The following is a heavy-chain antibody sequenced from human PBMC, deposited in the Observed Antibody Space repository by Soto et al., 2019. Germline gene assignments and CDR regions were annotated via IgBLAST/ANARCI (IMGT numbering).Heavy chain of an antibody. CDR1: GFTLKNYA. Sequence: EVQLLQSGGGLVQPGGSLRLSCVASGFTLKNYAMNWVRQAPGKGLEWVSAISSGGGSTYYADSVKGRFTISRDNSKNTVFLQMNSLRADDTALYYCVKPSIGYSSFDYWGQGTLVTVSS. V-gene: IGHV3-23*01. CDR2: ISSGGGST. CDR3: VKPSIGYSSFDY. J-gene: IGHJ4*02. D-gene: IGHD3-22*01.